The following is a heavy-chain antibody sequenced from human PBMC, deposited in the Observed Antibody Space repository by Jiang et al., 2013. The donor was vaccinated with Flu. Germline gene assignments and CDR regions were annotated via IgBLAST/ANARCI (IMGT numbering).Heavy chain of an antibody. CDR3: ARATQEYMYYFDY. CDR2: ISSSSSYI. CDR1: GFTFSSYS. Sequence: QLVEVWGRPGQALGGSLRLSCAASGFTFSSYSMNWVRQAPGKGLEWVSSISSSSSYIYYADSVKGRFTISRDNAKNSLYLQMNSLRAEDTAVYYCARATQEYMYYFDYWGQGTLVTVSS. D-gene: IGHD2/OR15-2a*01. V-gene: IGHV3-21*01. J-gene: IGHJ4*02.